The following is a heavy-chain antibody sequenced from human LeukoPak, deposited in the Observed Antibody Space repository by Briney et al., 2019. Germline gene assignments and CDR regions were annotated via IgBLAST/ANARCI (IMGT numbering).Heavy chain of an antibody. Sequence: GGSLRLSCAASGFTVSSNYMSWVRQAPGKGLEWVSVIYSGGSTYYADSVKGRFTISRDNSKNTLYLQMNSLRAEDTAVYYCASSYYSSGYNDYSGHGSLVTGSS. CDR3: ASSYYSSGYNDY. CDR1: GFTVSSNY. J-gene: IGHJ4*01. CDR2: IYSGGST. D-gene: IGHD3-22*01. V-gene: IGHV3-53*01.